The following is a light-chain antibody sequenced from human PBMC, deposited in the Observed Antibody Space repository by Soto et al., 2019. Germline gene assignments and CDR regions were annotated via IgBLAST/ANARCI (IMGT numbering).Light chain of an antibody. CDR3: SSYTSSSHVL. CDR1: SNDVGGYNF. CDR2: EIS. Sequence: QSVLTQPASVSGSPGQSITISCTGTSNDVGGYNFVSWYQQHPDKAPKLMIYEISYRPSGVSNRFSVSKSGNTASLTISGLQAEDEADYYCSSYTSSSHVLFGGGTKLTVL. J-gene: IGLJ2*01. V-gene: IGLV2-14*01.